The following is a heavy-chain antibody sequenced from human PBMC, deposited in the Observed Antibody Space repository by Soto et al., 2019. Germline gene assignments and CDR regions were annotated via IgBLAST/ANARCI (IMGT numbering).Heavy chain of an antibody. V-gene: IGHV1-69*13. CDR2: IIPIFGTA. D-gene: IGHD3-22*01. J-gene: IGHJ4*02. CDR1: GGTFSSYA. CDR3: ARVSMPFYYHTSGQYYYDY. Sequence: SVKVSCKASGGTFSSYAISWVRQAPGQGLEWMGGIIPIFGTANYAQKFQGRVTITADESTSTAYMELSSLRSEDTAVYYCARVSMPFYYHTSGQYYYDYWGQGTLVTVSS.